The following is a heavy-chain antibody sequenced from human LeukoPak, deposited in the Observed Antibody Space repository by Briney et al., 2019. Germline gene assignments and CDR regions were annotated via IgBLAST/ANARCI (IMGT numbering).Heavy chain of an antibody. V-gene: IGHV1-2*02. CDR2: INPNSGGT. J-gene: IGHJ3*02. CDR1: GCTFSSYA. D-gene: IGHD1-7*01. CDR3: AREGELGNAFDI. Sequence: ASVKVSCKASGCTFSSYAISWVRQAPGQGLEWMGWINPNSGGTNYAQKFQGRVTMTRDTSISTAYMELSRLRSDDTAVYYCAREGELGNAFDIWGQGTMVTVSS.